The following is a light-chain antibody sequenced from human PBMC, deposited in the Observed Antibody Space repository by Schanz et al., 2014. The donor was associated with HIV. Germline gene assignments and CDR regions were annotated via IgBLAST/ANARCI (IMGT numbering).Light chain of an antibody. V-gene: IGLV1-40*01. J-gene: IGLJ2*01. Sequence: QSVLTQPPSVSGAPGQRVTMSCTGSSSNIGAGYDVHWYQQVPGTAPKLLIYGNNNRPSGVPDRFSGSKSGTSGSLAITGLQPEDEADYYCQSYDSSLSGILFGGGTKLTVL. CDR1: SSNIGAGYD. CDR2: GNN. CDR3: QSYDSSLSGIL.